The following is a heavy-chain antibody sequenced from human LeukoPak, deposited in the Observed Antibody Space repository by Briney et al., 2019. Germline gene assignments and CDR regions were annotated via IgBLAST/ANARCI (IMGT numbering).Heavy chain of an antibody. J-gene: IGHJ4*02. CDR1: GGSFSGYY. CDR3: ARADYDLPIDY. D-gene: IGHD3-3*01. CDR2: INHSGST. V-gene: IGHV4-34*01. Sequence: SETLSLTCAVYGGSFSGYYWSWIRQPPGKGLEWIGEINHSGSTNYNPSLKSRVTISVDTSKNQFSLKLSSVTAADTAVYYCARADYDLPIDYWGQGTLVTVSS.